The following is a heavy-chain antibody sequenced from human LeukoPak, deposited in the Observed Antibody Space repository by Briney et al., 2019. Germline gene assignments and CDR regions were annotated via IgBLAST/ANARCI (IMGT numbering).Heavy chain of an antibody. CDR3: ARDLVSDMWIQLWSY. Sequence: EGSLRLSCAASGFTFSSYSMNWVRQAPGKGLEWVSYISSSSSTIYYADSVKGRFTISRDNAKNSLYLQMNSLRAEDTAVYYCARDLVSDMWIQLWSYWGQGTLVTVSS. V-gene: IGHV3-48*04. J-gene: IGHJ4*02. CDR2: ISSSSSTI. CDR1: GFTFSSYS. D-gene: IGHD5-18*01.